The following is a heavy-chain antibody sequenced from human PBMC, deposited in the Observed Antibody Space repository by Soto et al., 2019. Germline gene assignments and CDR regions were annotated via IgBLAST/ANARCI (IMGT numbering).Heavy chain of an antibody. CDR1: GFTFSSYG. J-gene: IGHJ4*02. D-gene: IGHD3-10*01. Sequence: QVQLVESGGGVVQPGRSLRLSCAASGFTFSSYGMHWVRQAPGKGLEWVAVIWYDGSNKYYADSVKGRFTISRDNSKNTLYLQMNSLIAEDTAVYYCARVSDYYGSGTLDYWGQGTLVTVSS. V-gene: IGHV3-33*01. CDR3: ARVSDYYGSGTLDY. CDR2: IWYDGSNK.